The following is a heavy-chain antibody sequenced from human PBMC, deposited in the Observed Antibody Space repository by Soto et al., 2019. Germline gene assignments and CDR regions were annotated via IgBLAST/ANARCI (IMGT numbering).Heavy chain of an antibody. CDR2: IYYSGST. CDR3: ARVGYDFWSGYYS. D-gene: IGHD3-3*01. J-gene: IGHJ4*02. CDR1: GGSISSGDYY. V-gene: IGHV4-30-4*01. Sequence: SETLSLTCTVSGGSISSGDYYWSWIRQPPGKGLEWIGYIYYSGSTYYNPSLKSRVTISVDTSKNQFSLKLSSVTAADTAVYYCARVGYDFWSGYYSWGQGTLVTVSS.